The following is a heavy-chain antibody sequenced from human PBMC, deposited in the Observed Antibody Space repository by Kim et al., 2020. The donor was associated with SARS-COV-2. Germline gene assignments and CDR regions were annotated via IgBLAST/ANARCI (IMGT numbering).Heavy chain of an antibody. CDR1: GFTFTTYA. CDR2: ISNTEI. Sequence: GGSLRLSCVASGFTFTTYAMSWVRQAPGGGLECVSTISNTEIPHADSVQGRFTLSSDASKDFLYLQMSSLRVEDTAISYFSNYPFGSGHYYWGQGTLVTV. CDR3: SNYPFGSGHYY. V-gene: IGHV3-23*05. D-gene: IGHD3-10*01. J-gene: IGHJ4*02.